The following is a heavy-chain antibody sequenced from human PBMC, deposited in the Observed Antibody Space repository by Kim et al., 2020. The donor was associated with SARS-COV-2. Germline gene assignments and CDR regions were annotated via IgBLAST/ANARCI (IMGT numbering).Heavy chain of an antibody. CDR3: ARDRVLTLFGVARPAYYGMDV. V-gene: IGHV3-21*01. D-gene: IGHD3-3*01. CDR2: ISSSSSYI. J-gene: IGHJ6*02. CDR1: GFTFSSYS. Sequence: GGSLRLSCAASGFTFSSYSMNWVRQAPGKGLEWVSSISSSSSYIYYADSVKGRFTISRDNAKNSLYLQMNSLRAEDTAVYYCARDRVLTLFGVARPAYYGMDVWGQGTTVTVSS.